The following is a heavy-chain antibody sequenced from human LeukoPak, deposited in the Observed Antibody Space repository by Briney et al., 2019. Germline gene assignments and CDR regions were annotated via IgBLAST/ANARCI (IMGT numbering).Heavy chain of an antibody. CDR1: GFTFSDYY. D-gene: IGHD6-13*01. CDR3: ARRGGSFFDY. Sequence: GSLRLSCTVSGFTFSDYYMSWVRQPPGKGLEWIGSIYYSGSTYYNPSLKSRVTISVDTSKNQFSLKLSSVTAADTAVYYCARRGGSFFDYWGQGILVTVSS. CDR2: IYYSGST. J-gene: IGHJ4*02. V-gene: IGHV4-39*01.